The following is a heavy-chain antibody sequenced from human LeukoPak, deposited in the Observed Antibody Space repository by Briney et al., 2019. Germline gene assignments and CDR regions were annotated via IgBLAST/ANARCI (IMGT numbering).Heavy chain of an antibody. CDR1: GFTSDDYA. CDR3: AKDNGYNFDY. Sequence: SLRLSCAASGFTSDDYALHWVRQAPGKGLEWVSGITWDSSIMVYADSVKGRFTISRDNAKNSLYLQMNSLRAEDTALYYCAKDNGYNFDYWGQGTLVTVSS. D-gene: IGHD3-22*01. V-gene: IGHV3-9*02. J-gene: IGHJ4*02. CDR2: ITWDSSIM.